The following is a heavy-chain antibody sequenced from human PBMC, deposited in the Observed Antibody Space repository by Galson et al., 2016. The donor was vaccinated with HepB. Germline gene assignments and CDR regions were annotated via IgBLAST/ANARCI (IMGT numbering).Heavy chain of an antibody. V-gene: IGHV1-69*13. CDR1: GGSFSSYA. Sequence: SVKVSCKASGGSFSSYAISWVRQAPGQGLEWMGGIITMFGTSNYAQKFQGRVTITADESTNTAYMELSSLRSEDTALYYCATFQWDGELLFYFDSWGQGTLVTVSS. J-gene: IGHJ4*02. CDR3: ATFQWDGELLFYFDS. CDR2: IITMFGTS. D-gene: IGHD1-7*01.